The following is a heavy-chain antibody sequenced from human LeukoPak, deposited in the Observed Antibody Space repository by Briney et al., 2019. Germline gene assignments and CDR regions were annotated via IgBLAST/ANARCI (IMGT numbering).Heavy chain of an antibody. CDR2: INPNSGGT. CDR1: GYTFTSYY. V-gene: IGHV1-2*04. J-gene: IGHJ6*02. CDR3: ARMRPPATWGLYYYYYGMDV. D-gene: IGHD1-26*01. Sequence: ASVKVSCKASGYTFTSYYMHWVRQAPGQGLEWMGWINPNSGGTNYAQKFQGWVTMTRDTSISTAYMELSRLRSDDTAVYYCARMRPPATWGLYYYYYGMDVWGQGTTVTVSS.